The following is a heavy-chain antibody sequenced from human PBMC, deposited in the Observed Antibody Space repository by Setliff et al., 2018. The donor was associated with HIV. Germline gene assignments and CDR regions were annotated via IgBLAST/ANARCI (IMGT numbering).Heavy chain of an antibody. J-gene: IGHJ4*02. CDR2: MNPNSGNT. Sequence: ASVKVSCKPSGYTFTTYGLTWVRQATGQGLEWMGWMNPNSGNTDYAQKFQGRVTMTRNTSISTAYMELSSLRSEDTAVYYCAREGRRDGRSGAHDYWGQGTLVTVSS. V-gene: IGHV1-8*02. CDR3: AREGRRDGRSGAHDY. D-gene: IGHD3-10*01. CDR1: GYTFTTYG.